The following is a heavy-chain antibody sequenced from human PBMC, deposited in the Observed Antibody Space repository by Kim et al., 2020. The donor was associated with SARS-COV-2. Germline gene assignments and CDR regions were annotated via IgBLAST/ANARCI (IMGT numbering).Heavy chain of an antibody. CDR3: AREMGMVRGGDYYYGMDV. J-gene: IGHJ6*02. CDR1: GFTFSSYA. CDR2: ISYDGSNK. V-gene: IGHV3-30*04. Sequence: EGSLRLSCAASGFTFSSYAMHWVRQAPGKGLEWVAVISYDGSNKYYADSVKGRFTISRDNSKNTLYLQMNSLRAEDTAVYYCAREMGMVRGGDYYYGMDVWGQGTTVTVSS. D-gene: IGHD3-10*01.